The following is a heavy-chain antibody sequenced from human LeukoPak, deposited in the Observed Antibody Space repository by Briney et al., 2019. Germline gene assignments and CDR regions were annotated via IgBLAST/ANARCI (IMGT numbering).Heavy chain of an antibody. D-gene: IGHD3-22*01. V-gene: IGHV1-18*01. Sequence: ASVNVSCKASGYTFTSHGISWVRQAPGQGLEWMGWISTYNDNTHYAPKIQGRVTMTTDTSTRTAYMELRSLRSDDTAVYYCARDVKTYYYDSSGYYFDYWGQGTLVTVAS. J-gene: IGHJ4*02. CDR1: GYTFTSHG. CDR2: ISTYNDNT. CDR3: ARDVKTYYYDSSGYYFDY.